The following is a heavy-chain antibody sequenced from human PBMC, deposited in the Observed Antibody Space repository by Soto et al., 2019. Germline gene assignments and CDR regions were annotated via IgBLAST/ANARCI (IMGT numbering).Heavy chain of an antibody. V-gene: IGHV3-21*01. CDR3: ARDETTGIAVAGTHGMDV. CDR1: GFTFSSYS. Sequence: EVQLVESGGGLVKPGGSLRLSCAASGFTFSSYSMNWVRQAPGKGLEWVSSISSSSSYIYYADSVKGRFTISRDNAKNSLYLQMNSLRAEDTAVYYWARDETTGIAVAGTHGMDVWGQGTTVTVSS. D-gene: IGHD6-19*01. CDR2: ISSSSSYI. J-gene: IGHJ6*02.